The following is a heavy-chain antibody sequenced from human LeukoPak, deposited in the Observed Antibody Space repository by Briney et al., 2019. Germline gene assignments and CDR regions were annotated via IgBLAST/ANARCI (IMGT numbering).Heavy chain of an antibody. CDR2: ISWNSGSI. Sequence: GGSLRLSCAASGFTFDDYAMHWVRQAPGKGLEWVSGISWNSGSIGYVDSVKGRFTISRDNAKNSLYLQMNSLRAEDTALYYCAKDYANYDILTGRDAFDIWGQGTMVTVSS. J-gene: IGHJ3*02. CDR3: AKDYANYDILTGRDAFDI. V-gene: IGHV3-9*01. D-gene: IGHD3-9*01. CDR1: GFTFDDYA.